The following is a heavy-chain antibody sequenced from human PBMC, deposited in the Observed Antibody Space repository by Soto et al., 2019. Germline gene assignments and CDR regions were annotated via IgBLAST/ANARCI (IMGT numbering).Heavy chain of an antibody. CDR1: GFTFSSYS. Sequence: EVQLVESGGGWVQPGGSLRLSCAASGFTFSSYSMNWVRQAPGKGLEWVSYISSSSSTIYYADSVKGRFTISRDNAKNSLYLQMNSLRAEDTAVYYCARSHRGYSGYEYFDYWGQGTLVTVSS. V-gene: IGHV3-48*01. CDR3: ARSHRGYSGYEYFDY. D-gene: IGHD5-12*01. J-gene: IGHJ4*02. CDR2: ISSSSSTI.